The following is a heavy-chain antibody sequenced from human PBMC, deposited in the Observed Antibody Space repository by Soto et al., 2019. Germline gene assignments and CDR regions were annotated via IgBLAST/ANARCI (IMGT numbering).Heavy chain of an antibody. CDR3: ARAGDDCSTTNCYMIDY. V-gene: IGHV1-3*01. J-gene: IGHJ4*02. D-gene: IGHD2-2*02. Sequence: QVQLVQSGVAVKKPGASVKVSCKASGYTFTTYAMHWVRQAPGQRLEWMGWINAGNGKTKYSQKFQGRVTITRDTSATKAYVELSSLRSEDTAVYYCARAGDDCSTTNCYMIDYWGQGTLVTVSS. CDR1: GYTFTTYA. CDR2: INAGNGKT.